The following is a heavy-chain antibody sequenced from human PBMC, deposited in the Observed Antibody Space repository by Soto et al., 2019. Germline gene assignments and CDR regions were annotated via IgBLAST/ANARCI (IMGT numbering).Heavy chain of an antibody. CDR1: GGTFSSYA. Sequence: QVQLVQSGAEVKKPGSSVKVPCKASGGTFSSYAISWVRQAPGQGLEWMGGIIPIFGTANYAQKFQGRVTITADESTSTAYMELSSLRSEDTAVYYCARERAYCSGGSCYSLSRYFQHWGQGTLVTVSS. J-gene: IGHJ1*01. CDR3: ARERAYCSGGSCYSLSRYFQH. D-gene: IGHD2-15*01. CDR2: IIPIFGTA. V-gene: IGHV1-69*12.